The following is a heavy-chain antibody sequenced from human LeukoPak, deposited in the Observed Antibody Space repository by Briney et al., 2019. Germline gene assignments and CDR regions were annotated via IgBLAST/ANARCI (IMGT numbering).Heavy chain of an antibody. D-gene: IGHD6-19*01. CDR2: IIPILGIA. Sequence: SVKVSCKASGGTFSSYAISWVRQAPGQGLEWMGRIIPILGIANYAQKFQGRVTITADKSTSTAYMELSSLRSEDTAVYYCASSSSSGWYYNWSDPWGQGTLVTVSS. V-gene: IGHV1-69*04. J-gene: IGHJ5*02. CDR1: GGTFSSYA. CDR3: ASSSSSGWYYNWSDP.